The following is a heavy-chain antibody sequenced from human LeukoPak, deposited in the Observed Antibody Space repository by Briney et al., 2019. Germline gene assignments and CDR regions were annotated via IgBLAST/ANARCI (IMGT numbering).Heavy chain of an antibody. Sequence: GGSLRLSCTVSGFTVSSNSMSWVRQAPGKGLEWVSFIYSDNTHYSDSVKGRFTISRDNSRNTLYLQMNSLRAEDTAVYYCARDRMGAILYFDSWGQGTLVTVSS. D-gene: IGHD1-26*01. V-gene: IGHV3-53*01. CDR2: IYSDNT. CDR1: GFTVSSNS. CDR3: ARDRMGAILYFDS. J-gene: IGHJ4*02.